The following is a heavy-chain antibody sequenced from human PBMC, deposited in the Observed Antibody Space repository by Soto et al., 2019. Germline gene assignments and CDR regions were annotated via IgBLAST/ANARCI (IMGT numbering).Heavy chain of an antibody. CDR2: IYYSGST. Sequence: QVQLQESGPGLVKPSQTLSLTCTVSGGSISSGGYYWSWIRQHPGKGLEWIGYIYYSGSTYYNPSRKSRVTISVDTSKNQFSLKLSSVTAADTAVYYCARGVPEVWFGEYNPNWFDPWGQGTLVTVSS. CDR1: GGSISSGGYY. CDR3: ARGVPEVWFGEYNPNWFDP. J-gene: IGHJ5*02. V-gene: IGHV4-31*03. D-gene: IGHD3-10*01.